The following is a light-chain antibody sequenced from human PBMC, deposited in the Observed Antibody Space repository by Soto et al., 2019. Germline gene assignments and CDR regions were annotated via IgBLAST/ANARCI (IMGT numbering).Light chain of an antibody. CDR3: HHYGRSPGT. CDR1: QSVSSTY. CDR2: GAS. V-gene: IGKV3-20*01. Sequence: EIVLTQSPGTLSLSPGERAILSCRASQSVSSTYLAWYQQKPGQAPRLLIYGASSRATGIPDRFSGSGSGTDFTLTISRLQPEDFAVYYCHHYGRSPGTFGQGTKVEIK. J-gene: IGKJ1*01.